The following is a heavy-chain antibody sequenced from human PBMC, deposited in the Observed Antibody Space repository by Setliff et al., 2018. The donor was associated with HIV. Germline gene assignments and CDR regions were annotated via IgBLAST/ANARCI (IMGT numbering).Heavy chain of an antibody. J-gene: IGHJ2*01. CDR1: GGSISSSTYY. D-gene: IGHD5-18*01. V-gene: IGHV4-39*07. Sequence: SETLSLTCTVSGGSISSSTYYWGWIRQPPGKGLEWIGSINFSGRTYYNPSLKSRVTISVDTSKNQFSLKLSSVTAVDTAVYFCARGGSAMVPGRNYWYFDLWGRGTLVTVSS. CDR3: ARGGSAMVPGRNYWYFDL. CDR2: INFSGRT.